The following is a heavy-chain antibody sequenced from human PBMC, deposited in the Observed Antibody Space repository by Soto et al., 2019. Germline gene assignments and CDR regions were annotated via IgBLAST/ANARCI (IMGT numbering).Heavy chain of an antibody. CDR3: ARGPLLYSSAPPDY. CDR1: GGSISSGGYY. V-gene: IGHV4-31*03. D-gene: IGHD6-25*01. CDR2: IYYSGRT. J-gene: IGHJ4*02. Sequence: QVQLQESGPGLVKPSQTLSLTCTVSGGSISSGGYYWRWIRQHPGQGLEWIGYIYYSGRTYYNPSHKSRVTTSVDTSKNQFSLKLSSVTAADTAVYYCARGPLLYSSAPPDYWGQGTLVTVSS.